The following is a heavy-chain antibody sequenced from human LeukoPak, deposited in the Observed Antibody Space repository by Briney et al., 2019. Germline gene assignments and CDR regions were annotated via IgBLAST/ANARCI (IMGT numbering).Heavy chain of an antibody. CDR2: ISSSGSTI. CDR1: GFTFSDYY. V-gene: IGHV3-11*01. D-gene: IGHD4-17*01. CDR3: AKDPNGDYIGTFDI. J-gene: IGHJ3*02. Sequence: GGSLRLSCAASGFTFSDYYMSWIRQAPGKGLEWVSYISSSGSTIYYADSVKGRFTISRDNAMNSLYLQMNSLRAEDTAVYYCAKDPNGDYIGTFDIWGQGTMVTVSS.